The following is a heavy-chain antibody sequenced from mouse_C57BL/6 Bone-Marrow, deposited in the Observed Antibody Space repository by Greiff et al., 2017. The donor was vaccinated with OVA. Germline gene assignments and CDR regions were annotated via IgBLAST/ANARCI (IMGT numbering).Heavy chain of an antibody. V-gene: IGHV1-84*01. D-gene: IGHD5-5*01. CDR2: IYPGSGNT. Sequence: QVQLKESGPELVKPGASVKISCKASGYTFTDYYINWVKQRPGQGLEWIGWIYPGSGNTKYNEKFKGKATLTVDTSSSTAYMQLSSLTSEDSAVYFCARDGMDYLGNYWYFDVWGTGTTVTVSS. CDR3: ARDGMDYLGNYWYFDV. CDR1: GYTFTDYY. J-gene: IGHJ1*03.